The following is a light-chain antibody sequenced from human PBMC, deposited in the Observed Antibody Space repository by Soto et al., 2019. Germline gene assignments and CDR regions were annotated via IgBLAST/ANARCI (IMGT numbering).Light chain of an antibody. CDR3: QAWDSSTYVV. V-gene: IGLV3-1*01. CDR2: QDS. Sequence: SYELTQPPSVSVSPGQTASITCSGDKLGDKYACCYQQKPGQSPVLVIYQDSKRPSGIPGRFSGSNSGNTATLTISGTQAMDEADYYCQAWDSSTYVVFGGGTKLTVL. J-gene: IGLJ2*01. CDR1: KLGDKY.